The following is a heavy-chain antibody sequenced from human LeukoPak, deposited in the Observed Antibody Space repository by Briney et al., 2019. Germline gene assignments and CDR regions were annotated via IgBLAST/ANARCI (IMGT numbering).Heavy chain of an antibody. CDR2: IYYSGST. D-gene: IGHD3-16*01. CDR1: GGSISCYY. V-gene: IGHV4-59*01. CDR3: ARDSSGWYGGGYFDL. Sequence: SETLSLTCTVSGGSISCYYWSWIRKPPGKGLEWIGYIYYSGSTNYNPSLKSRVTISVDTSKNQFSLKLSSVTAADTAVYYCARDSSGWYGGGYFDLWGRGTLVTVSS. J-gene: IGHJ2*01.